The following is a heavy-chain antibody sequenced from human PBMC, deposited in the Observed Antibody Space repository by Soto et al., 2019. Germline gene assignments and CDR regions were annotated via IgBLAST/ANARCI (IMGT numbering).Heavy chain of an antibody. V-gene: IGHV3-73*01. J-gene: IGHJ6*02. D-gene: IGHD5-18*01. CDR1: GFTFSGSA. CDR3: TRLEYSYGTEFYYYGMDV. Sequence: GSTKISCAASGFTFSGSAMPWVRKTDGKGLEWVGRIRSKANSYATAYAASVKGRFTISRDDSTHTAYLQMNSLKTEDTAVYYCTRLEYSYGTEFYYYGMDVWVQGTTVTVSS. CDR2: IRSKANSYAT.